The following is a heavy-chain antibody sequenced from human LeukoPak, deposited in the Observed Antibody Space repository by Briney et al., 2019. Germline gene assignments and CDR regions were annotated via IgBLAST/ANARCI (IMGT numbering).Heavy chain of an antibody. CDR2: ISGSGGGT. D-gene: IGHD3-10*01. CDR1: GFTFSSYA. CDR3: AKDLSLVRGVILNYFDY. V-gene: IGHV3-23*01. J-gene: IGHJ4*02. Sequence: GGSLRLSCAAPGFTFSSYAMSWVRQAPGKGLEWVSAISGSGGGTYYADSVKGRFTISRDNSKNTLYLQMNSLRAEDTAVYYCAKDLSLVRGVILNYFDYWGQGTLVTVSS.